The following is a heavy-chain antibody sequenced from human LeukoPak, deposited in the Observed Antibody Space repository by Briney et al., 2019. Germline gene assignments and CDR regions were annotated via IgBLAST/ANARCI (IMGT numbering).Heavy chain of an antibody. Sequence: ASVEVSCKASGYTFTSYGISWVRQASGQGLEWMGWISAYNGNTNYAQKLQGRVTMTTDRSTSTAYMELSSLRSEDTAVYYCAGGRTDIVVVPATLRNYYFDYWGQGTLVTVSS. V-gene: IGHV1-18*01. CDR1: GYTFTSYG. J-gene: IGHJ4*02. CDR2: ISAYNGNT. D-gene: IGHD2-2*01. CDR3: AGGRTDIVVVPATLRNYYFDY.